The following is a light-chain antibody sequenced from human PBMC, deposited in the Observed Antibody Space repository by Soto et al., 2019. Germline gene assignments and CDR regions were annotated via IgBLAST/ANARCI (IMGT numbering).Light chain of an antibody. J-gene: IGKJ5*01. CDR2: GAS. Sequence: EIVMTQSPATLSVSPGERATLSCRASQSVSSNLAWYQQKPGQAPSLLIYGASTRATGIPARFSGSGSGTKFTLTISRLQSEDFAVYYCQQYNNWPPNFGQGTRLEIK. CDR3: QQYNNWPPN. V-gene: IGKV3-15*01. CDR1: QSVSSN.